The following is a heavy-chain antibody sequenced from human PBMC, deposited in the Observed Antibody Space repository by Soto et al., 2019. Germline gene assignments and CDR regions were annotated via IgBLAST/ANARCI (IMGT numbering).Heavy chain of an antibody. Sequence: QVQLVQSGAEVKKPGSSVKVSCKASGGTFSSYTISWVRQAPGQGLEWMGRIIPILGIANYAQKFQGRVTITADKSTSTADMELSSLRSEDTAVYYCARDLGYCSSTSCYANWFDPWGQGTLVTVSS. V-gene: IGHV1-69*08. D-gene: IGHD2-2*03. CDR3: ARDLGYCSSTSCYANWFDP. CDR1: GGTFSSYT. J-gene: IGHJ5*02. CDR2: IIPILGIA.